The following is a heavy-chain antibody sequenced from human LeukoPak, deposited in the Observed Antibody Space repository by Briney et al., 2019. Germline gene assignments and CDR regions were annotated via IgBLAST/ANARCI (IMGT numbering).Heavy chain of an antibody. V-gene: IGHV3-21*01. Sequence: GGSLRLSCAASGSTFSSYSMNWVRQAPGKGLEWVSSISSSSGYIYYADSVKGRFTISRDNAKNSLYLQMNSLRAEDTAVYYCARDSSGWYVGYFDYWGQGTLVTVSS. CDR2: ISSSSGYI. CDR1: GSTFSSYS. D-gene: IGHD6-19*01. J-gene: IGHJ4*02. CDR3: ARDSSGWYVGYFDY.